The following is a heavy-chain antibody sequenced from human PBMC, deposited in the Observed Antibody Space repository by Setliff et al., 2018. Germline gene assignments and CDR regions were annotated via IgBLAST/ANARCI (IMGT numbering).Heavy chain of an antibody. D-gene: IGHD3-22*01. V-gene: IGHV4-34*01. Sequence: PSETLSLTCAVYGESLRGYYWTWIRQSPGKGLEWIGEINHDGGSNYNPSLKSRVTMSIDMSEKQFSLKLRSVTVADTAVYYCARGQDYYDPSGYYKLGYWGPGTLVTVPS. J-gene: IGHJ4*02. CDR3: ARGQDYYDPSGYYKLGY. CDR1: GESLRGYY. CDR2: INHDGGS.